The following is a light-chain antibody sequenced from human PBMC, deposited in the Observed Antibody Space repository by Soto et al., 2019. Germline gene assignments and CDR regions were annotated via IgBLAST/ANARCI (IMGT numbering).Light chain of an antibody. V-gene: IGKV1-5*03. CDR1: QSISSW. J-gene: IGKJ1*01. CDR3: QQAGT. Sequence: DIQMTQSPSTLSASVGDRVTITCRASQSISSWLAWYQQKPGKAPKLLIYKASSLERGVPSRFSGSGSGTEFTLTISSLQPDDFATYYCQQAGTFGQGTKVDIK. CDR2: KAS.